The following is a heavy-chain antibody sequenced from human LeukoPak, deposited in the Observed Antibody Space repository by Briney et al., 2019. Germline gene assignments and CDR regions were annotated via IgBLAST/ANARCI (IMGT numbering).Heavy chain of an antibody. CDR3: ARGVYCGGDCYRDYYYYMDV. CDR1: GYTFTSYG. Sequence: ASVKVSCKASGYTFTSYGISWVRQAPGQGLEWMGWISAYNGNTNYAQKLQGRVTMTTDTSTSTAYMELRSLRSDDTAVYYCARGVYCGGDCYRDYYYYMDVWGKGTTVTVSS. V-gene: IGHV1-18*01. D-gene: IGHD2-21*01. CDR2: ISAYNGNT. J-gene: IGHJ6*03.